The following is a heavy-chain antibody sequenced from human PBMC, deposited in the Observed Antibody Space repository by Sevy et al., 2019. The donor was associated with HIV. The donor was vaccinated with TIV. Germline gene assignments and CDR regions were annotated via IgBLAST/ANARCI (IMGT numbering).Heavy chain of an antibody. CDR2: ISYDGSNK. J-gene: IGHJ5*02. CDR1: GFTFSSYA. D-gene: IGHD4-17*01. V-gene: IGHV3-30-3*01. Sequence: GGSLRLSCAASGFTFSSYAMHWVRQAPGKGLEWVAVISYDGSNKYYADSVKGRFTISRENSKNTLYLQMNSLRAEDTAVYYCARDQHDYGGNLRTGWFDPWGQGTLVTVSS. CDR3: ARDQHDYGGNLRTGWFDP.